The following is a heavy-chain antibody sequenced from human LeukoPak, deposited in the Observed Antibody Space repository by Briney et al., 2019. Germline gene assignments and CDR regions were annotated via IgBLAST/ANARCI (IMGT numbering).Heavy chain of an antibody. CDR1: GYTFTSYD. V-gene: IGHV1-8*03. CDR2: MNPNSGNT. D-gene: IGHD4-23*01. J-gene: IGHJ6*03. CDR3: ARDGAGGYYYYYYMDV. Sequence: GASVKVSCKASGYTFTSYDINWVRQATGQGLEWMGWMNPNSGNTGYAQKFQGRVTITRNTSISTAYMELSSLRAEDTAVYYCARDGAGGYYYYYYMDVWGKGTTVTVSS.